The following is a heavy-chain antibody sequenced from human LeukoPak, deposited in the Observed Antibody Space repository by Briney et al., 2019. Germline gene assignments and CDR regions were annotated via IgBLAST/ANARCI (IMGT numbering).Heavy chain of an antibody. CDR2: IYYSGST. CDR1: GGSISSYY. J-gene: IGHJ4*02. D-gene: IGHD2-2*01. V-gene: IGHV4-59*01. Sequence: PSETLSLTCTVSGGSISSYYWSWIRQPPGKGLEWIGYIYYSGSTNYNPSLKSRVTISVDTSKNQFSLKLSSVTAADTAVYYCARVGYCSSTSCLYFDYWGQGTLVTVSS. CDR3: ARVGYCSSTSCLYFDY.